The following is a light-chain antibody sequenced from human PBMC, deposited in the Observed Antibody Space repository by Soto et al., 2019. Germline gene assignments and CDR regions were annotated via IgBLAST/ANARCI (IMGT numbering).Light chain of an antibody. CDR2: SNT. CDR3: HTYDSGVTGSV. J-gene: IGLJ1*01. V-gene: IGLV1-40*01. CDR1: SSNLGAGFD. Sequence: QSVLTQPPSVSGAPGQTVTIYCTGSSSNLGAGFDVHWYQQVPGTAPNLVLYSNTARPSGVPDRVSGSRSGSSGSLAITGLQPEDEADYYCHTYDSGVTGSVFGTGTKLTVL.